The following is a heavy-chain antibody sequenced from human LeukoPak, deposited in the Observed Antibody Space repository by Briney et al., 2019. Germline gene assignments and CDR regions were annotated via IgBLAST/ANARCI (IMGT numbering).Heavy chain of an antibody. D-gene: IGHD6-13*01. CDR2: TYYRSKWSS. Sequence: SQTLSLTCAISGDSVSSNTASWNWIRQSPSRGLEWLGRTYYRSKWSSDYAVSVRSRITINPDTSKNQFSLQLSSVTAADTAVYYCASVGSTGDWFDPWGQGTLVTVSS. CDR1: GDSVSSNTAS. V-gene: IGHV6-1*01. J-gene: IGHJ5*02. CDR3: ASVGSTGDWFDP.